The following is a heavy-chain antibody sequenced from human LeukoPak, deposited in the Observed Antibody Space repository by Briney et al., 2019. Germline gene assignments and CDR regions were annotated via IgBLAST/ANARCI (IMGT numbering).Heavy chain of an antibody. CDR3: GSLDSREASTSRWGPLDI. V-gene: IGHV3-21*01. CDR1: GFTFNNYW. Sequence: GGSLRLSCGAWGFTFNNYWVRGVRQVRGKGLEGVSTMSRRGSYIFSAASVKGRFTISRDNARQSLYLQMNSLTAEDTAVYYCGSLDSREASTSRWGPLDIWGQGTMVTVSS. J-gene: IGHJ3*02. CDR2: MSRRGSYI. D-gene: IGHD1-26*01.